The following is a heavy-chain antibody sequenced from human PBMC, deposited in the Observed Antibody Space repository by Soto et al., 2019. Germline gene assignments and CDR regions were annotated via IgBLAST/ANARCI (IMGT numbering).Heavy chain of an antibody. CDR1: GFTFSSYG. CDR3: AKVSRRADATDY. V-gene: IGHV3-30*18. Sequence: ESGGGVVQPGRSLRLSCAASGFTFSSYGMHWVRQAPGKGLEWVAVISYDGSNKYYADSVKGRFTISRDNSKNTLYLQMNSLRAEDTAVYYCAKVSRRADATDYWGQGTLVTVSS. CDR2: ISYDGSNK. J-gene: IGHJ4*02. D-gene: IGHD3-10*01.